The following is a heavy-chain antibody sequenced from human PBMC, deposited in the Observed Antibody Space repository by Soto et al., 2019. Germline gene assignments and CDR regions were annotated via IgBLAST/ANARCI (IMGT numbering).Heavy chain of an antibody. D-gene: IGHD4-4*01. Sequence: GGSLILSCAASGFTFSSYPMSWFRQAPGKGLEWVSAISGSGGSTYYADSVKGRFTISRDNSKNTLYLQMNSLRAEDTAVYYCAKALDYSNYYFDYWGQGTLVTVSS. CDR1: GFTFSSYP. CDR3: AKALDYSNYYFDY. J-gene: IGHJ4*02. V-gene: IGHV3-23*01. CDR2: ISGSGGST.